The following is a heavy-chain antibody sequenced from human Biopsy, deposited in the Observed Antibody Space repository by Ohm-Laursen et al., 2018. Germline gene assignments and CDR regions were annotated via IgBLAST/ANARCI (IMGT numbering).Heavy chain of an antibody. D-gene: IGHD2-15*01. CDR1: GFTFNAYW. Sequence: SLRLSCSASGFTFNAYWMYWVRQVLGKGLVWVSHIKSVGSWTNYADSVKGRFTISRDNAKNTLYLQMNSLRAEDTAVYYCVSFLKDLNMAVWGQGTTVTVSS. CDR2: IKSVGSWT. J-gene: IGHJ6*02. CDR3: VSFLKDLNMAV. V-gene: IGHV3-74*01.